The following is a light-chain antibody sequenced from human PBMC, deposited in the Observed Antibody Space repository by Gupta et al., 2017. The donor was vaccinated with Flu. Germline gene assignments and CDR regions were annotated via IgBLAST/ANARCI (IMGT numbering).Light chain of an antibody. CDR2: GAS. V-gene: IGKV3-15*01. CDR3: QQYKSRPLT. Sequence: SLAWYQQKPGKAPSLLIYGASTIQSGFPARFSGSGSGTDFTLTISGLQSEDVAIYYCQQYKSRPLTFGQGTQVEIK. J-gene: IGKJ1*01. CDR1: S.